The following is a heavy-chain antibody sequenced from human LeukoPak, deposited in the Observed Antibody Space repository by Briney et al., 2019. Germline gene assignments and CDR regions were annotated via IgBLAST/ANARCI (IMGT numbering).Heavy chain of an antibody. J-gene: IGHJ4*02. Sequence: GGSLRLSCAASGFTFTNYPMHWVRQAPGKGLEWVAVISYDGSNKYYADSVKGRFTISRDNSKNTLYLQLNSLRAEDTAVYYCARDPRAMVEFDYWGQGTLVTVSS. CDR1: GFTFTNYP. D-gene: IGHD5-18*01. CDR2: ISYDGSNK. V-gene: IGHV3-30*04. CDR3: ARDPRAMVEFDY.